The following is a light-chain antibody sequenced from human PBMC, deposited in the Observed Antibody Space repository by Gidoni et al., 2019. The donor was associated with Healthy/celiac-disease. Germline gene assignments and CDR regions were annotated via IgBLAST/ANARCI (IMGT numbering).Light chain of an antibody. V-gene: IGKV3-15*01. CDR2: GAS. CDR3: QQYNDWPPLT. J-gene: IGKJ4*01. CDR1: HSVSSS. Sequence: EIVMTQSPATLSVSPGERATLSCRASHSVSSSLAWYQQKPGQAPRLLIYGASTRATGIPARFSGSGSVTEFTLTISGLQSEDFAVYYCQQYNDWPPLTFGGGTKVEIK.